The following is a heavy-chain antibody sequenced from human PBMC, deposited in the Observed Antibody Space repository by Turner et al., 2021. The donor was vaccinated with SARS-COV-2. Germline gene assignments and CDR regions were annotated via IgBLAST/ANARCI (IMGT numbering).Heavy chain of an antibody. J-gene: IGHJ5*01. CDR2: VHYSGST. CDR3: ARAVGMAASTRPNSGDSNAHRWFDF. V-gene: IGHV4-59*12. Sequence: QVQLQESCPGLVKPSETLSLTCAVSDDSISSYYWSWIRQSPGKGLEWIGYVHYSGSTNYNPSLKSRVTISVDTSKNQFYLNVTSVTPADTAVYYCARAVGMAASTRPNSGDSNAHRWFDFWGQGTLVTVSS. CDR1: DDSISSYY. D-gene: IGHD4-4*01.